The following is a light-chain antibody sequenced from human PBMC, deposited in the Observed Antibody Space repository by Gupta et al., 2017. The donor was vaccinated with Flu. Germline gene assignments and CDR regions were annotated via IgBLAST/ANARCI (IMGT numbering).Light chain of an antibody. Sequence: SYVLTQPPSVSVAPGQTASITCGGDDIGDKSVHWYQQKPGPAPVLVVYEDIDRPSGIPERFSGSNSGTPATLTISRVEAEDEADYYCTAWDSSRARPVFGTGTNVTVL. V-gene: IGLV3-21*02. J-gene: IGLJ1*01. CDR1: DIGDKS. CDR2: EDI. CDR3: TAWDSSRARPV.